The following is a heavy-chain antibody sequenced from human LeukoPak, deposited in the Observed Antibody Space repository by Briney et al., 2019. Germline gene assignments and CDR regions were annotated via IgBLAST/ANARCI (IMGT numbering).Heavy chain of an antibody. V-gene: IGHV3-30*18. Sequence: GGSLRLSCAASGFTFSSYGMHWVRQAPGKGLEWVAVISYDGGNKYYADSVKGRFTISRDNSKNALYLQMNSLRAEDTAVYYCAKFGRSGSDGAFDIWGQGTMVTVSS. CDR1: GFTFSSYG. CDR2: ISYDGGNK. J-gene: IGHJ3*02. CDR3: AKFGRSGSDGAFDI. D-gene: IGHD5-12*01.